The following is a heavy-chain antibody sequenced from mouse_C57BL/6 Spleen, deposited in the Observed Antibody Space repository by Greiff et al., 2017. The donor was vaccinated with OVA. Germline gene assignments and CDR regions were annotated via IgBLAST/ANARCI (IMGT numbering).Heavy chain of an antibody. Sequence: VQLVESGPELVKPGASVKISCKASGYAFSSSWMNWVKQRPGKGLEWIGRIYPGDGDTNYNGKFKGKATLTADKSSSTAYMQLSSLTSEDSAVYFCARKSTMVTYYAMDYWGQGTSVTVSS. CDR1: GYAFSSSW. D-gene: IGHD2-2*01. CDR2: IYPGDGDT. CDR3: ARKSTMVTYYAMDY. V-gene: IGHV1-82*01. J-gene: IGHJ4*01.